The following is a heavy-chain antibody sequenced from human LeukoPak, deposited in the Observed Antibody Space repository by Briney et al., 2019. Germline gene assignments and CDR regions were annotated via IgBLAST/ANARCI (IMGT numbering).Heavy chain of an antibody. CDR1: GFTFTTYW. Sequence: GGSLRLSCAASGFTFTTYWMTWVRQAPGKGLEWVANIKQDGSEKYYVDSVKGRFTISRDNSKNTLYLQMNSLRAEDTAVYYCARETSTDAFDIWGQGTMVTVSS. J-gene: IGHJ3*02. CDR2: IKQDGSEK. CDR3: ARETSTDAFDI. V-gene: IGHV3-7*01.